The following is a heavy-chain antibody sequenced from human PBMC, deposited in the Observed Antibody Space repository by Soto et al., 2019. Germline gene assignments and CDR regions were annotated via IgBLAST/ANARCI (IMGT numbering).Heavy chain of an antibody. CDR3: AREPRYCHGGSCSITGDAFDI. CDR2: ISNRGDT. CDR1: GFIVSDTY. J-gene: IGHJ3*02. D-gene: IGHD2-15*01. Sequence: EVQLVESGGGLVQPGGSLRLSCTASGFIVSDTYMNWVRQAPGKGLEWVSVISNRGDTHYADSVRGRFSLSRDIADNTLHLQMNNLRVEDTAVYYCAREPRYCHGGSCSITGDAFDIWGQGTMVTVSS. V-gene: IGHV3-66*01.